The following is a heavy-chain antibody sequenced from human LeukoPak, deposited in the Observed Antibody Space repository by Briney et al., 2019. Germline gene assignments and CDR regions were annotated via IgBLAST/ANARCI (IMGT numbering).Heavy chain of an antibody. CDR3: ARDRVGVGGNGWEN. J-gene: IGHJ4*02. V-gene: IGHV1-8*02. Sequence: ASVKVSCKASGGTFSSYAISWVRQATGQGLEWIGWMSPNSGNTGYVKKFQGRVTMTRDTSIGTAYMELSSLTSEDTAIYYCARDRVGVGGNGWENWGQGTLVTVSS. CDR1: GGTFSSYA. CDR2: MSPNSGNT. D-gene: IGHD6-19*01.